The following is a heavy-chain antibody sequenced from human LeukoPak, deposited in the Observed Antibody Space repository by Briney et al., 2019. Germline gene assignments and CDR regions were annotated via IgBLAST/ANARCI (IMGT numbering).Heavy chain of an antibody. CDR3: ASSRRYGSRKPIESHHDY. CDR2: SNHSGST. J-gene: IGHJ4*02. Sequence: PSETLSLTCAVYGGSFSGYYWSWIRQPPGKGLEWIGESNHSGSTNYNPSLKSRVTISVDTSKNQFSLKLSSVTAADTAVYYCASSRRYGSRKPIESHHDYWGQGTLVTVSS. V-gene: IGHV4-34*01. D-gene: IGHD2-21*01. CDR1: GGSFSGYY.